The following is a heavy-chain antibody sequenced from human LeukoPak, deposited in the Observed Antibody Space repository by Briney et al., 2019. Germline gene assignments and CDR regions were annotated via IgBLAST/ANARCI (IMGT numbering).Heavy chain of an antibody. J-gene: IGHJ6*02. CDR2: SNPVIRRS. D-gene: IGHD6-19*01. V-gene: IGHV1-69*02. Sequence: EASVKVSCKASGGTFSSYHFTWVRQAPGQGLEWVGKSNPVIRRSNYAQKFRGRVTITADTFTSTAYMEMSSLRSEDTAVYYCASSVAVTGTGNYGLDVWGQGTTVTVSS. CDR3: ASSVAVTGTGNYGLDV. CDR1: GGTFSSYH.